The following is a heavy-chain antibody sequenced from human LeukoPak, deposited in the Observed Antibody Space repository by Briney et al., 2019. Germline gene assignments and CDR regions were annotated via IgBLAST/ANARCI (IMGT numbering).Heavy chain of an antibody. J-gene: IGHJ4*02. CDR3: TKIHLGTWTLKY. D-gene: IGHD3-16*01. CDR2: ISGSGGST. Sequence: GGSLRLSCAVSGFTFSSYAMTWVRQAPGKGLEWVSGISGSGGSTYYADSVKGRFTISRDNSKNTLYLQLNSLTAEDTAIYYCTKIHLGTWTLKYWGQGTLVTVSS. CDR1: GFTFSSYA. V-gene: IGHV3-23*01.